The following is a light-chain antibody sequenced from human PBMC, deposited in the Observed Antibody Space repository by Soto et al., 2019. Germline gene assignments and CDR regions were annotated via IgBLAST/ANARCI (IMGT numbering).Light chain of an antibody. J-gene: IGLJ2*01. CDR3: SSYTISSTLV. Sequence: QSVLTQPASVSGSPGQSITISCTGTSSDIGGYNYVSWYQQHPGKAPKLMIYAVSNRPSGVSNRFSGSKSGNTASLTISGLQAEDEADYYCSSYTISSTLVFGGGTKVTVL. V-gene: IGLV2-14*01. CDR1: SSDIGGYNY. CDR2: AVS.